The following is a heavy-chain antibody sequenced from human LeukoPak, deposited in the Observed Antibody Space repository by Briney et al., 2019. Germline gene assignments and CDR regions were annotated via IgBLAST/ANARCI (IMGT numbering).Heavy chain of an antibody. V-gene: IGHV3-53*01. CDR2: IYPGGDI. CDR1: ELTVTSNY. CDR3: ARVLSGRGSLYDYYYYMDV. Sequence: GGSLRLSCAASELTVTSNYMSWVRQAPGKGVQWVSVIYPGGDIYYADSVKGRFIISRDNSKNTLYLQMNSLRAEDTAVYYCARVLSGRGSLYDYYYYMDVWGKGTTVTISS. D-gene: IGHD3-10*01. J-gene: IGHJ6*03.